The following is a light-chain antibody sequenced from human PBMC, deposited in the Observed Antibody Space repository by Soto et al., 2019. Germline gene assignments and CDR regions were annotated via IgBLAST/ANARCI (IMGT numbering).Light chain of an antibody. CDR1: QSVSNK. Sequence: EIVMTQSPATLSVSPGERATLSCRASQSVSNKLAWYQQKPGQAPRLLMHGASTRATGIPARFSGSGSGTEFTLTISSLQSEDFAVYYCQQYNNWPLTFGGGTKVEIK. CDR3: QQYNNWPLT. J-gene: IGKJ4*01. V-gene: IGKV3-15*01. CDR2: GAS.